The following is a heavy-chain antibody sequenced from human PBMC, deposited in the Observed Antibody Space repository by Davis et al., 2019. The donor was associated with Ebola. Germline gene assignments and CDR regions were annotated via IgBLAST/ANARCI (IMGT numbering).Heavy chain of an antibody. Sequence: GESLKISCAVSGFTFSSYWMSWVRQAPGKGLEWVANIKQDESEIHYVDSVKGRFTISRDNTKNSLYLQMNSLRDEDTALYYCSRGGAVKFDYWGQGTLVTVSS. CDR2: IKQDESEI. V-gene: IGHV3-7*01. CDR3: SRGGAVKFDY. CDR1: GFTFSSYW. J-gene: IGHJ4*02. D-gene: IGHD4-17*01.